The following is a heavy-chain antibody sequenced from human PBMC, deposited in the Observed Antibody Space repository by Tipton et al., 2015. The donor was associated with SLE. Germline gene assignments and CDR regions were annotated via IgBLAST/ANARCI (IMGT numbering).Heavy chain of an antibody. CDR3: ARDCGGSCYFTP. CDR1: GGSISSHY. V-gene: IGHV4-59*11. CDR2: IYYSGST. Sequence: TLSLTCTVSGGSISSHYWSWIRQPPGKGLEWIGYIYYSGSTNYNPSLKSRVTISVDTSKNQFSLKLSSVTAADTAVYYCARDCGGSCYFTPWGQGTLVTVSS. J-gene: IGHJ5*02. D-gene: IGHD2-15*01.